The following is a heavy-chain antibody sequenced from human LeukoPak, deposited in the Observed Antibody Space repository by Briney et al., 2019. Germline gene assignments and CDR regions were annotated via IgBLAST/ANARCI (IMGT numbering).Heavy chain of an antibody. D-gene: IGHD3-10*01. CDR2: ISGSGTST. Sequence: GGSLRLSCTASGYTFNSYAMSLVRQAPGKGLEWVSGISGSGTSTYYADSVKGRFTISRDNSKHTLYLQMNSLRAEDTALYYCAKEPASGSCFDYWGQGTLVTVSS. CDR3: AKEPASGSCFDY. CDR1: GYTFNSYA. J-gene: IGHJ4*02. V-gene: IGHV3-23*01.